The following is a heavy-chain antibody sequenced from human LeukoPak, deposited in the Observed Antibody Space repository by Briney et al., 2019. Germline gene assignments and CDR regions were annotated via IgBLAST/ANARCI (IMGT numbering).Heavy chain of an antibody. CDR3: AREERGSGYDGALDI. D-gene: IGHD5-12*01. Sequence: GSSVKVSCKASGGTFSSYAISWVRQAPGQGLEWMGGITPIFGTANFAQKFQGRVTITADESTSTVYMELSSLRSKDTAVYYCAREERGSGYDGALDIWGQGTMVTVSS. CDR2: ITPIFGTA. CDR1: GGTFSSYA. V-gene: IGHV1-69*01. J-gene: IGHJ3*02.